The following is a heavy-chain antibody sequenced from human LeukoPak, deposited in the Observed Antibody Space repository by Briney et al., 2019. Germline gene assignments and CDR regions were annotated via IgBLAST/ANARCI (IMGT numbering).Heavy chain of an antibody. Sequence: PGRSLRLSCAASGFTFSSYAMHWVRQAPGKGLEWVSSISSIGDRTYYSESVKGRFTISRDKSNHTLYLQMNSLRAEDTAIYYCARLGCSGGSCYVFDYWGQGTLVTVSS. CDR3: ARLGCSGGSCYVFDY. D-gene: IGHD2-15*01. V-gene: IGHV3-23*01. J-gene: IGHJ4*02. CDR2: ISSIGDRT. CDR1: GFTFSSYA.